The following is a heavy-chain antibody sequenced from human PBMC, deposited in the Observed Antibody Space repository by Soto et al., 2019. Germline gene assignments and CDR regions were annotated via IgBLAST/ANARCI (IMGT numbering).Heavy chain of an antibody. CDR3: ASDLYHYYDRY. V-gene: IGHV3-66*01. CDR1: GFTVSSNY. J-gene: IGHJ4*02. CDR2: IYSGGIT. Sequence: EVQLVESGGGLVQPGGSLRLSCAASGFTVSSNYMSWVRQAPGKGLEWVSVIYSGGITYYADSVKGRFTISRDNSKNTLYLQMNSLSAEDTAVYYCASDLYHYYDRYWGQGTLVTVSS. D-gene: IGHD3-22*01.